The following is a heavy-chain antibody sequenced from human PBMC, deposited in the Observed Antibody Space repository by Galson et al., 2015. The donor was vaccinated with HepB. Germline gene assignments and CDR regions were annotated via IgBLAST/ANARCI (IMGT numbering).Heavy chain of an antibody. CDR1: GFTFSSYA. CDR2: ISYDGSNK. Sequence: SLRLSCAASGFTFSSYAMHWVRQAPGKGLEWVAVISYDGSNKYYADSVKGRFTISRDNSKNTLYLQMNSLRAEDTAVYYCARALFNAVAGSPYYYYGMDVWGQGTTVTVSS. D-gene: IGHD6-19*01. J-gene: IGHJ6*02. V-gene: IGHV3-30-3*01. CDR3: ARALFNAVAGSPYYYYGMDV.